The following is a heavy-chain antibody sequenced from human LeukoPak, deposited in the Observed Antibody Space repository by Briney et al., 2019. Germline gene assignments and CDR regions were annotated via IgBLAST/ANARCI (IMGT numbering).Heavy chain of an antibody. CDR1: GYTFTSYY. Sequence: ASVKVSCKASGYTFTSYYMHWVRQAPGQGLEWMGIINPSGGSTSYAQKFQGRVTMTRDMSTSTVYMELSSLRSEDTAVYYCARDFMVTNDAFDIWGQGTMVTVSS. CDR2: INPSGGST. V-gene: IGHV1-46*01. J-gene: IGHJ3*02. CDR3: ARDFMVTNDAFDI. D-gene: IGHD2-21*02.